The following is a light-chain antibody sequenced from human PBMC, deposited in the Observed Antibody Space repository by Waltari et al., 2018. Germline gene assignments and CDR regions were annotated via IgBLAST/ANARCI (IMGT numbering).Light chain of an antibody. CDR3: QQYNYWPRFT. Sequence: EIVMTQSPAILSVSPGERATLSCRASQSISTNLAWYQHKTGQAPRLLIHGASTRATGIPARFSGSGSGTEFTLTISSLQSEDFAVYYCQQYNYWPRFTFGPGTKGDIK. CDR1: QSISTN. CDR2: GAS. V-gene: IGKV3-15*01. J-gene: IGKJ3*01.